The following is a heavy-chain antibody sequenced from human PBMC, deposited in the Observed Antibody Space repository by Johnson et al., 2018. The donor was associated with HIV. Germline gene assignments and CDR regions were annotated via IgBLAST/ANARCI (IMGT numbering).Heavy chain of an antibody. J-gene: IGHJ3*02. V-gene: IGHV3-53*01. CDR3: AKVSGWYTWGVFDI. CDR2: IYSGGSP. D-gene: IGHD6-19*01. CDR1: EFIVSANY. Sequence: VQLVESGGGLIQPGGSVRLSCAVSEFIVSANYMSWVRQGPGKGLEWVSVIYSGGSPYYADSVQGSFTISRDNSKNTLYLQLDILRAEDTAVYYCAKVSGWYTWGVFDIWGQGTMVTVSS.